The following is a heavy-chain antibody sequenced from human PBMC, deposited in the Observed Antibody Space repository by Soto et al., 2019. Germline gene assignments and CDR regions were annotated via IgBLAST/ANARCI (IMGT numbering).Heavy chain of an antibody. D-gene: IGHD3-10*01. V-gene: IGHV3-33*01. Sequence: QVQLVESGGGVVQPGGSLRLSCAASAFTFSRYGMHWVRQAPGKGLQWVGVIWSDGSNQRYADSVKGRFTISRDNSKNTLYLKMNSLRAEDTAVYYCARETTFGENNHNDMDVWGTGTTVTVSS. CDR2: IWSDGSNQ. CDR3: ARETTFGENNHNDMDV. CDR1: AFTFSRYG. J-gene: IGHJ6*03.